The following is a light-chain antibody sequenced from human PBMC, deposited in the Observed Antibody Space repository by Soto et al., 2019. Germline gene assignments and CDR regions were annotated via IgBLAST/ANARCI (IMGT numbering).Light chain of an antibody. J-gene: IGKJ4*01. CDR2: DAS. CDR3: QQYDNLPT. CDR1: QSVSSY. V-gene: IGKV3-11*01. Sequence: EIVLTQSPATLSLSPGERATLSCRASQSVSSYLAWYQQKPGQAPRLLIYDASNRATGIPARFSGSGSGTDFTLTISSLEPEDFATYYCQQYDNLPTFGGGTKVEIK.